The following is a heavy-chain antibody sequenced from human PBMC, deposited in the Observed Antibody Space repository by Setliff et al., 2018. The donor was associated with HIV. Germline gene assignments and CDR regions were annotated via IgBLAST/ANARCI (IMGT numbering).Heavy chain of an antibody. Sequence: ASVKVSCKASGYTFTNYYMHWVRQAPGQGLEWMGIINPSGGSTTYAQKFQGRVTMTRDTSTSTVYMEPSSLRSEDTAVYFCARDPGYFDWLRSYRHYYGMDVWGQGTTVTVSS. CDR2: INPSGGST. CDR1: GYTFTNYY. V-gene: IGHV1-46*01. D-gene: IGHD3-9*01. J-gene: IGHJ6*02. CDR3: ARDPGYFDWLRSYRHYYGMDV.